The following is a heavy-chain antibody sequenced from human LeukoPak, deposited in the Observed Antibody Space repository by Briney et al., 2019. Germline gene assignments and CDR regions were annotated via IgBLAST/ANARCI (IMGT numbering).Heavy chain of an antibody. V-gene: IGHV1-69*05. D-gene: IGHD6-6*01. Sequence: SVEVSCKASGGTFSSYAISWVRQAPGQGLEWMGGIIPIFGTANYAQKFQGRVTITTDESTSTAYMELTSLRSEDTAVYYCARARAGYSRSASYYFDYWGQGTLVTVSS. CDR1: GGTFSSYA. J-gene: IGHJ4*02. CDR2: IIPIFGTA. CDR3: ARARAGYSRSASYYFDY.